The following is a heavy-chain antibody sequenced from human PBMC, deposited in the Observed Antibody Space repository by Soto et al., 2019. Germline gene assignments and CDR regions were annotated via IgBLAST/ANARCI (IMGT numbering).Heavy chain of an antibody. V-gene: IGHV1-69*01. Sequence: QVHLEQSGAEVKKAGTSVKVSCKAFGGSFSTNEIDWVRQAPGQGLEWMGRIFPTVGTADYAQKFEGRLTIIADDSTATVFMDLSRLPSADTAVYFCARARYSSRWGTFDSWGQGTQVAVSS. J-gene: IGHJ4*02. D-gene: IGHD6-19*01. CDR2: IFPTVGTA. CDR1: GGSFSTNE. CDR3: ARARYSSRWGTFDS.